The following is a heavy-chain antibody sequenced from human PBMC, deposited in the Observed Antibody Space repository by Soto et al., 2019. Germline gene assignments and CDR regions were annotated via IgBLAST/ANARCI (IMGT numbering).Heavy chain of an antibody. CDR1: GESISSGGYY. Sequence: QVQLQESGPGLVKPSQTLSLTCNVSGESISSGGYYWSWIRHHPRKGLEWIGYIYDSESAYYNPSLKSRVXXXMXXAKNHFAMRLSSVTDADTAVYYCARASSSSSAADYWGQGTLVTVSS. J-gene: IGHJ4*02. CDR2: IYDSESA. V-gene: IGHV4-31*03. D-gene: IGHD6-6*01. CDR3: ARASSSSSAADY.